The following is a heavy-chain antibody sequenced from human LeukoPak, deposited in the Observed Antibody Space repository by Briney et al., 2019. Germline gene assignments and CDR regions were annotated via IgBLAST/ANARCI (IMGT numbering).Heavy chain of an antibody. CDR3: ARLGTTVDY. D-gene: IGHD4-17*01. CDR2: IYPGDADT. J-gene: IGHJ4*02. Sequence: GESLKISCESSEYDFTSYWIGWVRQMPGKGLEWMGIIYPGDADTRYSPSFQGQVTISADKSITTAYLQWSSLKASDIAMYYCARLGTTVDYWGQGTLVTVSS. CDR1: EYDFTSYW. V-gene: IGHV5-51*01.